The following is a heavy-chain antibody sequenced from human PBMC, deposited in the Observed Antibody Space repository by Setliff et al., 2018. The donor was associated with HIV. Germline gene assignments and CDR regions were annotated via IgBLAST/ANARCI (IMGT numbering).Heavy chain of an antibody. CDR2: FYETGCT. Sequence: PSETLSLTCTVSGDFFSSDYYWGWIRQSPGKGLEWIGSFYETGCTYYNPSLKSRISISVDPSMNHFSLRMSSVTAADTAMYYCARAGDSRAYYSLDSWGQGTLVTVSS. CDR1: GDFFSSDYY. J-gene: IGHJ4*02. D-gene: IGHD3-22*01. V-gene: IGHV4-38-2*02. CDR3: ARAGDSRAYYSLDS.